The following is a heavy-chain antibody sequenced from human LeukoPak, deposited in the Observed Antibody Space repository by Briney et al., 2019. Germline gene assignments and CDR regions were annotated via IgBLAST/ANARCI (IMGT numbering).Heavy chain of an antibody. CDR3: AREGLECLGSSCQRAAFDY. V-gene: IGHV3-74*01. Sequence: GGSLRLSCAASGFTFSSYAMSWVRQAPGQGLVWVSRIKGDGSTTRNADSVKGRFTISRDNAKNTLYLQMNSLRVEDTAVYYCAREGLECLGSSCQRAAFDYWGQGTPVTVSS. CDR2: IKGDGSTT. J-gene: IGHJ4*02. D-gene: IGHD2-2*01. CDR1: GFTFSSYA.